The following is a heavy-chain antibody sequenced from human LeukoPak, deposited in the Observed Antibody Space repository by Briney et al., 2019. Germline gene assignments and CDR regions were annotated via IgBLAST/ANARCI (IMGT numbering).Heavy chain of an antibody. D-gene: IGHD3-22*01. Sequence: SETLSLTCAVYGGSFSGYYWSWIRQPPGKGLEWIGEINHSGSTNYNPSLKSRVTISVDTSNNQFSLKLSSVTAADTAVYYCARHRDSSGYKYAFDIWGQGKMVTVSS. CDR1: GGSFSGYY. V-gene: IGHV4-34*01. J-gene: IGHJ3*02. CDR3: ARHRDSSGYKYAFDI. CDR2: INHSGST.